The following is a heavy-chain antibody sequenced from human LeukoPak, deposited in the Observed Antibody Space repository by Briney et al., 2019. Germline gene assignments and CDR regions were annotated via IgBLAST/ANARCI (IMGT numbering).Heavy chain of an antibody. J-gene: IGHJ6*04. CDR3: ARDARYCSSTSCPLDV. CDR1: GGSISSYS. V-gene: IGHV4-4*07. D-gene: IGHD2-2*01. Sequence: SETLSLTCTVSGGSISSYSWSWIRQPAGKGLEWIGRIYTSGSTNYNPSLKSRVTMSVDTSKNQFSLKLSSVTAADTAVYYCARDARYCSSTSCPLDVWGKGTTVTVSS. CDR2: IYTSGST.